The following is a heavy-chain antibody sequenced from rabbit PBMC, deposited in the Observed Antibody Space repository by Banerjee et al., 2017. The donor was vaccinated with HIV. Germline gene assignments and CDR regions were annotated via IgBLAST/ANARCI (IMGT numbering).Heavy chain of an antibody. CDR1: GFDFSSYG. D-gene: IGHD4-1*01. Sequence: QEQLKESGGGLVQPGGSLKLSCKTSGFDFSSYGVSWVRQAPGKGLEWIGYIDPVFGSIHYASWVNGRFTISKTSSTTVTLQMTSLTAADTATYFCARDLAGAIGWNFNLWGQGTLVTVS. V-gene: IGHV1S39*01. CDR3: ARDLAGAIGWNFNL. J-gene: IGHJ4*01. CDR2: IDPVFGSI.